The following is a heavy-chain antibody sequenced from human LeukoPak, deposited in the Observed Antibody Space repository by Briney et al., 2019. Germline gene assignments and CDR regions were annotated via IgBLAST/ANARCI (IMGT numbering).Heavy chain of an antibody. CDR2: ITGSGGST. Sequence: GGSLRLSCAASGFTFSDYAMSWVRQAPGKGLEWVSSITGSGGSTYYADSVKGRFTISRDNSKNTLYLQMSSLRAEDTAVYYCAKDKGDFWSGHHYWGQGTLVTVSS. CDR1: GFTFSDYA. CDR3: AKDKGDFWSGHHY. J-gene: IGHJ4*02. D-gene: IGHD3-3*01. V-gene: IGHV3-23*01.